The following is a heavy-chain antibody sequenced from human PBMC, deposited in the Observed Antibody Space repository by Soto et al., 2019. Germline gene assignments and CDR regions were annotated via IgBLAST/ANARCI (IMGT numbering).Heavy chain of an antibody. D-gene: IGHD3-22*01. Sequence: GASVKVSCKASGGTFSSYAISWVRQAPGQGLEWMGGIIPIFGTANYAQKFQGRVTITADESTSTAYMELSSLRSEDTAVYYCARDSVDYYDSSGYYEGWFDPWGQGTLVTVSS. CDR2: IIPIFGTA. CDR3: ARDSVDYYDSSGYYEGWFDP. V-gene: IGHV1-69*13. J-gene: IGHJ5*02. CDR1: GGTFSSYA.